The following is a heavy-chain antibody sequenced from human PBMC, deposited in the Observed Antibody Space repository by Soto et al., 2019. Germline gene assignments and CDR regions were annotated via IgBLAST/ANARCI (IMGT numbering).Heavy chain of an antibody. CDR3: ARLGYYDSSGYYVGY. Sequence: TETLSLTGAVSGGSISSYYWSWIRQPPGKGLEWHGYTYYSGSTNYNPSIKSRVTISVDTSKNQFSLKLSSVTAADTAVYCCARLGYYDSSGYYVGYWCQVTLVTVSS. V-gene: IGHV4-59*08. D-gene: IGHD3-22*01. J-gene: IGHJ4*02. CDR2: TYYSGST. CDR1: GGSISSYY.